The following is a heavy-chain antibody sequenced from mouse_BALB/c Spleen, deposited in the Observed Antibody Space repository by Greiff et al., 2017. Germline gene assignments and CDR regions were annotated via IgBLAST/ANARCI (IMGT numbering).Heavy chain of an antibody. Sequence: QVQLKQSGAELAKPGASVKMSCKASGYTFTSYWMHWVKQRPGQGLEWIGYINPSTGYTEYNQKFKDKATLTADKSSSTAYMQLSSLTSEDSAVYYCARNYRYFYAMDYWGQGTSVTVSS. CDR2: INPSTGYT. CDR1: GYTFTSYW. D-gene: IGHD2-14*01. CDR3: ARNYRYFYAMDY. V-gene: IGHV1-7*01. J-gene: IGHJ4*01.